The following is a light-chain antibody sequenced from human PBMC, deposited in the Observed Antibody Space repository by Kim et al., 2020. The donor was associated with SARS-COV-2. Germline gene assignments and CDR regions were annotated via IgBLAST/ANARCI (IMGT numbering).Light chain of an antibody. CDR1: QSVNSK. CDR2: ETS. V-gene: IGKV3-15*01. CDR3: QQYHKWPLT. J-gene: IGKJ4*01. Sequence: EVEMTQSPASLSLSPGERATLSCRASQSVNSKLAWYRHKPGQAPRLLIYETSTRGTGIPARFSGSGSGTEFTLSISSLQSEDIGVYYCQQYHKWPLTFGGGTKVDIK.